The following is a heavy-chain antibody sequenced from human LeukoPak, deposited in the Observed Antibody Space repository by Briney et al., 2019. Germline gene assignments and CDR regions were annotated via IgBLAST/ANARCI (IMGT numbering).Heavy chain of an antibody. D-gene: IGHD6-19*01. Sequence: GGTLRLSCAASGFTFSIYAMSWVRQAPGKGLEWVSSIGGSGSGYSTYYADSVKGRFTISRDTSTNTLYLQMNSLRAEDTAVYYCAKEQWLGKMNYFDYWGQGTLVTVSS. CDR1: GFTFSIYA. CDR3: AKEQWLGKMNYFDY. J-gene: IGHJ4*02. V-gene: IGHV3-23*01. CDR2: IGGSGSGYST.